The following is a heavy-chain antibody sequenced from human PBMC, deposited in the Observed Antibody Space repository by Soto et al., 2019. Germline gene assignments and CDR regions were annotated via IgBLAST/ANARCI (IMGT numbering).Heavy chain of an antibody. Sequence: GGSLRLSCAASGFTFSSYAMHWVPQAPGKGLEWVAVISYDGSNKYYADSVKGRFTISRDNSKNTLYLQMNSLRAEDTAVYYCARTLPYYDFWSGGGLKDYWGQGTLVTVSS. CDR1: GFTFSSYA. D-gene: IGHD3-3*01. V-gene: IGHV3-30-3*01. CDR3: ARTLPYYDFWSGGGLKDY. CDR2: ISYDGSNK. J-gene: IGHJ4*02.